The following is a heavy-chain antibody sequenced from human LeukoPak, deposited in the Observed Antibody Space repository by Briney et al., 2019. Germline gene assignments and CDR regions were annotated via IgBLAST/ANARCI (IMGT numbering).Heavy chain of an antibody. D-gene: IGHD6-19*01. CDR3: ARHGSSGREDNEYFQH. CDR2: IYYSGST. V-gene: IGHV4-59*01. CDR1: GGSISSYY. Sequence: PSETLSLTCTVSGGSISSYYWSWIRQPPGKGLEWIGYIYYSGSTNYNPSLKSRVTISVDTSKNQFSLKLSSVTAADTAVYYCARHGSSGREDNEYFQHWGQGTLVTVSS. J-gene: IGHJ1*01.